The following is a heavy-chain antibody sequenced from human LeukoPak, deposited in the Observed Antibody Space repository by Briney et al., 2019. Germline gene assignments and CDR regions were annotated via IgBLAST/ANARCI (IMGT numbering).Heavy chain of an antibody. Sequence: SETLSLTCTVSGGSISSYYWSWIRQPPGKGLEWIGYIYYSGSTNYNPSLKSRVTISVDTSKNQFSLKLSSVTAADTAVYFCARDLERYPISGNDRYYYYYCMDVWGKGTTVTVSS. J-gene: IGHJ6*03. CDR2: IYYSGST. CDR3: ARDLERYPISGNDRYYYYYCMDV. D-gene: IGHD1-1*01. V-gene: IGHV4-59*01. CDR1: GGSISSYY.